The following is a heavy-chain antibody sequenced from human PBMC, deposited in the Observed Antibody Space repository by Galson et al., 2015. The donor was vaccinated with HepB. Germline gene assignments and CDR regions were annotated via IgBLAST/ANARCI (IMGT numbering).Heavy chain of an antibody. Sequence: SLRLSCAASGFTFNSCVMSWVRQAPGKGLEWVSAISGSDNNTFYADSVKGRFTISRDNFKNTLYLQMNSLRAEDTAVYYCARDGGYSAYEPYYFDYWGQGTLVTVSS. V-gene: IGHV3-23*01. CDR2: ISGSDNNT. J-gene: IGHJ4*02. D-gene: IGHD5-12*01. CDR1: GFTFNSCV. CDR3: ARDGGYSAYEPYYFDY.